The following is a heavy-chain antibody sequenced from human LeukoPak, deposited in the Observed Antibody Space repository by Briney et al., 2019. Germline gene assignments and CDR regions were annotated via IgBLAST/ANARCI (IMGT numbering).Heavy chain of an antibody. D-gene: IGHD3-22*01. V-gene: IGHV1-2*02. J-gene: IGHJ4*02. CDR2: INPNSGGT. Sequence: GASVKVSCEASGYTFTGYYMHWVRQAPGQGLEWMGWINPNSGGTNYAQKFQGRVTMTRDTSISTACMELSRLRSDDTAVYYCARGGSGYSRYYFDYWGQGTLVTVSS. CDR3: ARGGSGYSRYYFDY. CDR1: GYTFTGYY.